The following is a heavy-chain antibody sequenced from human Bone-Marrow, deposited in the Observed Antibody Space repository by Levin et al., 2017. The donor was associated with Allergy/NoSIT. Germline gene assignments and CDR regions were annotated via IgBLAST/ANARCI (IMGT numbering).Heavy chain of an antibody. CDR3: AREVSYGYSYLGLDV. CDR1: GGSMSRYY. D-gene: IGHD2-21*01. CDR2: IYSSGST. Sequence: SQTLSLTCTVSGGSMSRYYWSWIRQPAGGGLEYIGRIYSSGSTNSNSSLKSRVTMFVDTSKNQFSLNLISVTAADTAVYYCAREVSYGYSYLGLDVWGHGTPVTVSS. J-gene: IGHJ6*02. V-gene: IGHV4-4*07.